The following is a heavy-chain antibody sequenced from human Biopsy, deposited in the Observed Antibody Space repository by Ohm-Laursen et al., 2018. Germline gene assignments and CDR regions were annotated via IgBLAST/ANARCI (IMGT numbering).Heavy chain of an antibody. Sequence: SLRLSCAASGFTFSSYGMHWVRQAPGKGLEWAAAIWYDGSNKNYADSVKGRSTISRDNPKNTVDLQMNSLRAEDTAVYFCARDGKRWDYSTYFSWHFDLWGRGTLVTVSS. D-gene: IGHD4-11*01. CDR1: GFTFSSYG. CDR2: IWYDGSNK. V-gene: IGHV3-33*01. CDR3: ARDGKRWDYSTYFSWHFDL. J-gene: IGHJ2*01.